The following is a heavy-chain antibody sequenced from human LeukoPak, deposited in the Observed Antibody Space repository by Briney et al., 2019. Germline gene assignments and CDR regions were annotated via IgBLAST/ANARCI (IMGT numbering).Heavy chain of an antibody. V-gene: IGHV3-30*02. Sequence: PGGSLRLSCAASGLTFSNFPMHWVRQAPGKGLEWVAFIAYDGGRTYYADSVKGRFTISGDNPTNTLYLQMNNLRVEDTAVYYCAKDVGDSSGRGPGYWGQGTLVTVFS. D-gene: IGHD3-22*01. CDR1: GLTFSNFP. CDR2: IAYDGGRT. CDR3: AKDVGDSSGRGPGY. J-gene: IGHJ4*02.